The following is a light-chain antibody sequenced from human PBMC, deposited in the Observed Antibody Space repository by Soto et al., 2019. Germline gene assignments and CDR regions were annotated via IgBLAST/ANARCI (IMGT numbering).Light chain of an antibody. J-gene: IGLJ1*01. CDR1: SSNIGSNS. Sequence: QLVLTQPPSASGTPGQRVTISCSGSSSNIGSNSVTWYQQIPGTAPKLLIYDDKQRPSGVPDRISGSKSGTSASLAISGLQSEDEADYYCAAWDDSLNGHVFGTGTKVTVL. CDR2: DDK. V-gene: IGLV1-44*01. CDR3: AAWDDSLNGHV.